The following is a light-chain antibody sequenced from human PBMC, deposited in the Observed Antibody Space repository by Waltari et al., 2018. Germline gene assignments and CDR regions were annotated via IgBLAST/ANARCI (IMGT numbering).Light chain of an antibody. CDR2: RAS. CDR3: QQYNVWPPLT. Sequence: EVVMTQSPATLSVSPGERVTLSCRASQSIHDNLAWYQHRPGQAPRLLILRASTRPPDIPRRFVGGGSWTEFSLPIRSLQSQDSAVYYCQQYNVWPPLTFGGGTKV. V-gene: IGKV3-15*01. CDR1: QSIHDN. J-gene: IGKJ4*01.